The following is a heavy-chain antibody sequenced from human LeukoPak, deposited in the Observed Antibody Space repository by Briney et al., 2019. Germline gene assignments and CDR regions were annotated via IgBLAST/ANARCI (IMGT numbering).Heavy chain of an antibody. V-gene: IGHV4-59*08. D-gene: IGHD2-2*01. Sequence: SETLSLTCAVYGGSFSGYYWSWIRQPPGKGLEWIGYIYYSGSTNYNPSLKSRVTISVDTSKNQFSLKLSSVTAADTAVYYCARRVHSSTSYNWFDPWGQGTLVTVSS. CDR2: IYYSGST. CDR1: GGSFSGYY. CDR3: ARRVHSSTSYNWFDP. J-gene: IGHJ5*02.